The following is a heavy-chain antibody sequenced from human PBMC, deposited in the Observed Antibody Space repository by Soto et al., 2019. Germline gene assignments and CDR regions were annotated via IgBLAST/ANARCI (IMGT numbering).Heavy chain of an antibody. Sequence: SSETLSLTCAVYGGSFSGYYWSWIRQPPGKGLEWIGEINHSGSTNYNPSLKSRVTISVDTSKNQFSLKLSSVTAADTAVYYCARGTYYYDSSGSAAGYFDYWGQGTLVTVSS. D-gene: IGHD3-22*01. CDR2: INHSGST. CDR1: GGSFSGYY. J-gene: IGHJ4*02. CDR3: ARGTYYYDSSGSAAGYFDY. V-gene: IGHV4-34*01.